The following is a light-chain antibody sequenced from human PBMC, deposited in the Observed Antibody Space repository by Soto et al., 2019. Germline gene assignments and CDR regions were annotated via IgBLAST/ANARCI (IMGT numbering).Light chain of an antibody. Sequence: IQVTQSPSTLSSSLGDRVTITCRASQSISSWLAWHQQKPGKAPKLLISKASSLESGVPSRFSVIGSGTEFTLTISSLKPDDFATYDCQPYNSYRTFGQGTKVDIK. V-gene: IGKV1-5*03. CDR3: QPYNSYRT. CDR2: KAS. CDR1: QSISSW. J-gene: IGKJ1*01.